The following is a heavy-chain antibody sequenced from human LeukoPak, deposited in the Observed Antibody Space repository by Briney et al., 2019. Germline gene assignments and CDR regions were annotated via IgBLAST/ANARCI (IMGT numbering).Heavy chain of an antibody. CDR3: ASARVVPPINYYYYYYMYV. J-gene: IGHJ6*03. CDR1: GYTFTGYD. D-gene: IGHD2-2*01. Sequence: ASVKLSCKASGYTFTGYDMHWVREAPGQGLELKGRINTNSGNTGYAQKFQGRVTMTRNTSISTAYMELSSLRSEDTAVYYCASARVVPPINYYYYYYMYVWGKGTTVTASS. CDR2: INTNSGNT. V-gene: IGHV1-8*02.